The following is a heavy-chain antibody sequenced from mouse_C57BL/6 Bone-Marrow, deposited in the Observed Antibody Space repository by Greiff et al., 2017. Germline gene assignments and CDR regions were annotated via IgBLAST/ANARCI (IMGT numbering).Heavy chain of an antibody. J-gene: IGHJ1*03. Sequence: QVQLQPPGAELVKPGASVKMSCKASGYTFTSYWITWVKQRPGQGLEWIGEIDPSDSYTNYNQKFKGKSTLTVDKSSSTAYMQLSSLTSEDSAVYYCARDDDYDEGWYFDVWGTGTTVTVSS. CDR3: ARDDDYDEGWYFDV. D-gene: IGHD2-4*01. CDR2: IDPSDSYT. V-gene: IGHV1-69*01. CDR1: GYTFTSYW.